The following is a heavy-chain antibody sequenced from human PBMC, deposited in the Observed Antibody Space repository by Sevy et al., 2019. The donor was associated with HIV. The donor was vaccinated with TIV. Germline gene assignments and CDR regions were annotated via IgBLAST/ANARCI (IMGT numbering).Heavy chain of an antibody. CDR1: GFTFSSYW. CDR3: ARDLGSPHAGDYLFDY. D-gene: IGHD4-17*01. V-gene: IGHV3-7*01. Sequence: GRSLRLSCAASGFTFSSYWVTWVRQAPGKGLEWVANINQDGSEKYYVDSMKGRFTISRDNAKNALYLQMNSLRAEDTAVYYCARDLGSPHAGDYLFDYWGQGTLVTVSS. CDR2: INQDGSEK. J-gene: IGHJ4*02.